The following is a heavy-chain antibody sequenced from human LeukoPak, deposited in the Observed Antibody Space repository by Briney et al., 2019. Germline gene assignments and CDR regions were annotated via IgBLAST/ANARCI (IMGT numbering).Heavy chain of an antibody. V-gene: IGHV4-34*01. CDR1: GGSFSGYY. Sequence: SETLSLTCAVYGGSFSGYYWSWIRQPPGKGLEWIGEINHSGSTNYNPSLKSRVTISVDTSKNQFSLKLSSVTAADTAVYYCARGPYNYGDYETCRWFDPWGQGTLVTVSS. D-gene: IGHD4-17*01. CDR2: INHSGST. CDR3: ARGPYNYGDYETCRWFDP. J-gene: IGHJ5*02.